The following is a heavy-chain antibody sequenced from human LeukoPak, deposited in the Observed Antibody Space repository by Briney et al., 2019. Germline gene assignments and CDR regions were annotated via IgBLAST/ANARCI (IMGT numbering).Heavy chain of an antibody. CDR2: ISWNSGSI. CDR3: ARTPGGYSYGLVGYLDY. Sequence: TGGSLRLSCAASGFTFDDYAMHWVRQAPGKGLEWVSGISWNSGSIGYADSVKGRFTISRDNAKNSLYLQMNSLRAEDTALYYCARTPGGYSYGLVGYLDYWGQGTLVTVSS. V-gene: IGHV3-9*01. CDR1: GFTFDDYA. J-gene: IGHJ4*02. D-gene: IGHD5-18*01.